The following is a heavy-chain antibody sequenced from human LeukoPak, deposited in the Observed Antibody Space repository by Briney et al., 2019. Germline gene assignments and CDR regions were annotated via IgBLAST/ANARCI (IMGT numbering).Heavy chain of an antibody. J-gene: IGHJ4*02. D-gene: IGHD4/OR15-4a*01. Sequence: GGSLRLSCTASGFIFSSYSMNWVRQAPGKGLKWVSFIGSETGNIYYGDSVKGRFTIFRDDAKNSIYLQMNSLRVEDTAVYYCAREREPLDYGDSTNLDYWGQGTLVTVSS. CDR2: IGSETGNI. CDR1: GFIFSSYS. V-gene: IGHV3-21*01. CDR3: AREREPLDYGDSTNLDY.